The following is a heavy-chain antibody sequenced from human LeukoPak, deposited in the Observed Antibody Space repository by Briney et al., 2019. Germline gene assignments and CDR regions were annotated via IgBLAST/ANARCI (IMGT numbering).Heavy chain of an antibody. J-gene: IGHJ4*02. Sequence: SETLSLTCIVSGGSIGSGGYYWSWIRQPPGKGLEWIGYIYHSGSTYYNPSLKSRVTISVDRSKNQFSLKLSSVTAADTAVYYCARGRVGSSPYFDYWGQGTLVTVSS. CDR1: GGSIGSGGYY. V-gene: IGHV4-30-2*01. CDR2: IYHSGST. D-gene: IGHD2-2*01. CDR3: ARGRVGSSPYFDY.